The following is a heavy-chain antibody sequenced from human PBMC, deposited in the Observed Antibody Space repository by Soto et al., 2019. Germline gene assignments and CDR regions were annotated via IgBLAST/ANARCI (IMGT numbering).Heavy chain of an antibody. D-gene: IGHD2-21*02. CDR1: GGSVSSDFYY. J-gene: IGHJ4*02. Sequence: SETLSLTCTVSGGSVSSDFYYWSWIRQPPGKGLEWIGYIYYGGSTNYNPSLKSRVTISVDTSKNQFSLKLRSVTAADTAVYYCATFRRRGVTYADDRGQGTLLTVSS. CDR2: IYYGGST. V-gene: IGHV4-61*01. CDR3: ATFRRRGVTYADD.